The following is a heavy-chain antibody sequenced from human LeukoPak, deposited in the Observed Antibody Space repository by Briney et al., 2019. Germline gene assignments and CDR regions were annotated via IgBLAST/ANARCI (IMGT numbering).Heavy chain of an antibody. Sequence: ASVKVSCKASGYTFTSYAMHWVRQAPGQSLEWMGWINAGNGNTKYSQKFQGRVTITRDTSASTAYMELSSLRSEDTAVYYCARIRGVAGRGFYYFDYWGQGTLVTVSS. CDR2: INAGNGNT. CDR3: ARIRGVAGRGFYYFDY. D-gene: IGHD6-19*01. CDR1: GYTFTSYA. V-gene: IGHV1-3*01. J-gene: IGHJ4*02.